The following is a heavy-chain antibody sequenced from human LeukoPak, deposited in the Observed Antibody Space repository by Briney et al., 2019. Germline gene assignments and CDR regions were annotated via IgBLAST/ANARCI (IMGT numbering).Heavy chain of an antibody. Sequence: SQTLSLTCTVSGGSISSGGYYWSWIRQHPGKGLEWIGYIYYSGSTYYNPSLKSRVTISVDTSKNQFSLKLSSVTAADTAVYYCARATVVTPFLRFDPWGQGTLVTVSS. D-gene: IGHD4-23*01. CDR2: IYYSGST. V-gene: IGHV4-31*03. CDR3: ARATVVTPFLRFDP. J-gene: IGHJ5*02. CDR1: GGSISSGGYY.